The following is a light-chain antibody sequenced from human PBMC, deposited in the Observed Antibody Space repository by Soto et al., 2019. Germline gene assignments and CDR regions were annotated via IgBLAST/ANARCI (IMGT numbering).Light chain of an antibody. CDR1: QSVGNS. J-gene: IGKJ4*01. Sequence: EILLTQSPAALSLSPGERATLSCRASQSVGNSLAWYQQKPGQAPRLLIYDVYSKPLGIPARFTGSGSGTDFTLTISGLQPEDFAVYYCQQRGDWPLSFGGGTKVEVK. V-gene: IGKV3-11*01. CDR2: DVY. CDR3: QQRGDWPLS.